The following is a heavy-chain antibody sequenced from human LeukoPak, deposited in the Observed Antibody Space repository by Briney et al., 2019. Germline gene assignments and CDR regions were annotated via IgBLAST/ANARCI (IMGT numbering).Heavy chain of an antibody. J-gene: IGHJ6*03. CDR1: GGTFSSYA. V-gene: IGHV1-69*13. Sequence: SVKVSCKTSGGTFSSYAISWVRQAPGQGLEWMGRIIPIFGTANYAQKFQGRVTITADESTSTAYMELSSLRSEDTAVYYCARDTGQYYDFWTRFRGTYYYYMDVWGKGTTVTVSS. D-gene: IGHD3-3*01. CDR2: IIPIFGTA. CDR3: ARDTGQYYDFWTRFRGTYYYYMDV.